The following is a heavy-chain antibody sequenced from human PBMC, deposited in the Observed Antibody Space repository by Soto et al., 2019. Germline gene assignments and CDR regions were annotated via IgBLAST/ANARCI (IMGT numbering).Heavy chain of an antibody. V-gene: IGHV1-8*01. CDR1: GYIFTSFD. CDR2: MNPNKGHT. Sequence: QVQLVQSGAEVKKPGASVKVSCEASGYIFTSFDIHWVRQAPGQGLEWMGWMNPNKGHTGYAEKFQGRVTMTRNTSMKIAYMELSGLRSDDTAVYYCARGPNYFDYWGQGTLVTVSS. CDR3: ARGPNYFDY. J-gene: IGHJ4*02.